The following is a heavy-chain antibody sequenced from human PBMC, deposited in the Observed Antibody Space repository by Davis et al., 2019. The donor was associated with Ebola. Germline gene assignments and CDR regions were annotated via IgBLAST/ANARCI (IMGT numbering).Heavy chain of an antibody. D-gene: IGHD1-7*01. J-gene: IGHJ4*02. V-gene: IGHV3-23*01. CDR2: IGHGGDT. Sequence: GGSLRLSCAAFRGFWMHWVRQAPGKGLQWVSAIGHGGDTWYADSVRGRFTISRDNSRNTLDLQMSDVRAEDTAIYYCAKRGRQGRGTTDFDNWGQGTRVTVSS. CDR3: AKRGRQGRGTTDFDN. CDR1: RGFW.